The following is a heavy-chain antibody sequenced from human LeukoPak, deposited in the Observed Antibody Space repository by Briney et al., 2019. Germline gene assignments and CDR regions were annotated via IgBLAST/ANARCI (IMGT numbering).Heavy chain of an antibody. CDR1: GYTFTDYY. CDR2: INTKSGGT. CDR3: ARVLCCDVGTTFLFDY. J-gene: IGHJ4*02. V-gene: IGHV1-2*02. Sequence: GAPVKVSCKASGYTFTDYYIHWVRQAPGQGLEWRGWINTKSGGTRYAQNFQGRVTMTRDTSISTAYMELSRLRSDDTAVFYCARVLCCDVGTTFLFDYWGQGTLVTASS. D-gene: IGHD1-1*01.